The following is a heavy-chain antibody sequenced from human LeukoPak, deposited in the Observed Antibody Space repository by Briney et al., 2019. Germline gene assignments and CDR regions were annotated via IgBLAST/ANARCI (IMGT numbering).Heavy chain of an antibody. V-gene: IGHV4-4*07. CDR3: AREGLAVALDY. CDR1: GGSISSYY. CDR2: IYTSGST. J-gene: IGHJ4*02. D-gene: IGHD6-19*01. Sequence: PSETLSLTCTVSGGSISSYYWSWIRQPAGKGLEWIGRIYTSGSTTYNPSLKSRVTMSVDTSKNQFCLKLSSVTAADTAVYYCAREGLAVALDYWGQGTLVTVSS.